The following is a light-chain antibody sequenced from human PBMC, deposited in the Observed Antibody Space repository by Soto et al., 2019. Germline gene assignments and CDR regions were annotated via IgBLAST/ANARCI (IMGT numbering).Light chain of an antibody. V-gene: IGKV1-27*01. Sequence: DIEMTQSPSSLSASIGDTVTITCRASQDISNYLAWYQQTPGKVPKLLIYTASTLQSGVPSRFSGSGSGTDFTLTISSLQPDDVATYYCQQYKSYLYTFGQGTKVDIK. J-gene: IGKJ2*01. CDR1: QDISNY. CDR3: QQYKSYLYT. CDR2: TAS.